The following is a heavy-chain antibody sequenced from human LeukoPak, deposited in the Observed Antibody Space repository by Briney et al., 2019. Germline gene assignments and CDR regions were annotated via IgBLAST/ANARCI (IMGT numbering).Heavy chain of an antibody. J-gene: IGHJ4*02. D-gene: IGHD6-19*01. CDR1: GFTFSSYW. CDR3: ARISSGWYSDY. CDR2: INRDGSRT. V-gene: IGHV3-74*01. Sequence: GGSLRLSCAASGFTFSSYWTHWVRQAPGKGLVWVSRINRDGSRTSYADSVKGRFTISRDNAKNTLNLQMNSLRAEDTAVYYCARISSGWYSDYWGQGTLVTVSA.